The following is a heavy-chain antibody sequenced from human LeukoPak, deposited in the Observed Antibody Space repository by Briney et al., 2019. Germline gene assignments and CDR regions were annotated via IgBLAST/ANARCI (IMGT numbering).Heavy chain of an antibody. Sequence: PSETLCLTCAVSGSSISTSSYYGAWLRQSPGAGVEWVGSVYFIGSTYYNPSLKRRVTISVNTSKDQFSLQLTSVTAADTAVYYCARGIIGTFDNWGQGLLV. CDR2: VYFIGST. CDR1: GSSISTSSYY. V-gene: IGHV4-39*01. J-gene: IGHJ4*02. CDR3: ARGIIGTFDN. D-gene: IGHD1-7*01.